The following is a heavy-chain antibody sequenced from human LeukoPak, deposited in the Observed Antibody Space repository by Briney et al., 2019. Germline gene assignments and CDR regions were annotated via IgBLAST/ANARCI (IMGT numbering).Heavy chain of an antibody. CDR1: GGTFSSYA. CDR3: ARDPGMATIGSFDY. V-gene: IGHV1-69*13. J-gene: IGHJ4*02. CDR2: IIPIFGTA. D-gene: IGHD5-24*01. Sequence: SVKVSCNASGGTFSSYAISWVRQAPGQGLEWMGGIIPIFGTANYAQKFQGRVTITADESTSTAYMELSSLRSEDTAVYYCARDPGMATIGSFDYWGQGTLVTVSS.